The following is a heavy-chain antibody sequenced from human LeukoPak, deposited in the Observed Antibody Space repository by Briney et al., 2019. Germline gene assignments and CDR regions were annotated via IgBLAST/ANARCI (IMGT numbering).Heavy chain of an antibody. J-gene: IGHJ5*02. CDR1: GFTFSSYD. V-gene: IGHV3-23*01. CDR2: ISGSGGST. D-gene: IGHD6-13*01. Sequence: QPGGSLRLSCAASGFTFSSYDMRWVRQAPGKGLEWVSAISGSGGSTYYADSVKGRFTISRDNSKNTLYLQMNSLRAEDTAVYYCAKDSSSWSGGWFDPWGQGTLVTVS. CDR3: AKDSSSWSGGWFDP.